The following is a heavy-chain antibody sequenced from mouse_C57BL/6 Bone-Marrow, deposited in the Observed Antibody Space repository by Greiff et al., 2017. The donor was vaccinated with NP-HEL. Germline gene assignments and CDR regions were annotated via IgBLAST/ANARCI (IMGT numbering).Heavy chain of an antibody. CDR2: IDPEDGET. CDR1: GFNIKDYY. D-gene: IGHD1-1*01. CDR3: ASRGFDYYGSTWFAY. J-gene: IGHJ3*01. V-gene: IGHV14-2*01. Sequence: EVQVVESGAELVKPGASVKLSCTASGFNIKDYYMHWVKQRTEQGLEWIGRIDPEDGETKYAPKFQGKATITADTSSNTAYLQLSSLTSEDTAVYYCASRGFDYYGSTWFAYWGQGTLVTVSA.